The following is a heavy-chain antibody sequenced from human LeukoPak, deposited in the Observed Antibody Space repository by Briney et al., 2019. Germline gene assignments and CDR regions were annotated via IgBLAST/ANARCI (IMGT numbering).Heavy chain of an antibody. D-gene: IGHD7-27*01. CDR2: IYSGGSA. J-gene: IGHJ2*01. Sequence: PGGFLKLSCAAPGFTVSSNYLSWVRQAPGEGLEWVSIIYSGGSAFYADSVKGRFTISRDNSKNTLYLQMNSLRAEDTAVYYCARDQRTGDYWYFDLWGRGTLVTVSS. CDR1: GFTVSSNY. V-gene: IGHV3-53*01. CDR3: ARDQRTGDYWYFDL.